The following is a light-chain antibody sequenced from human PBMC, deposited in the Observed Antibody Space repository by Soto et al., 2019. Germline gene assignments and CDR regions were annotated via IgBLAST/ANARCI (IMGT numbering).Light chain of an antibody. V-gene: IGKV1-39*01. Sequence: DIQMTQSPSSVSASEGDRVTITCRASQSVSSYLRWYQQKPGKAPKLLIYSASSLQSGVPSRFSGSGSGTDFTLTISSLQPEDFATYYCLQNYITPFTFGPGTKVDIK. CDR2: SAS. J-gene: IGKJ3*01. CDR3: LQNYITPFT. CDR1: QSVSSY.